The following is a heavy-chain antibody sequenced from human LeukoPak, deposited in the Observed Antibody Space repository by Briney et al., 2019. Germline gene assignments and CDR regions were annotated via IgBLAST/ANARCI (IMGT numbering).Heavy chain of an antibody. CDR3: AKALHRGGYSYGVFDY. V-gene: IGHV3-9*01. CDR2: ISWNSGSI. Sequence: SLRLSCAASGFTFDDYAIHWVRQAPGKGLEWVSGISWNSGSIGYADSVKGRFTISRDNAKNSLYLQMNSLRAEDTALYYCAKALHRGGYSYGVFDYWGQGTLVTVSS. J-gene: IGHJ4*02. D-gene: IGHD5-18*01. CDR1: GFTFDDYA.